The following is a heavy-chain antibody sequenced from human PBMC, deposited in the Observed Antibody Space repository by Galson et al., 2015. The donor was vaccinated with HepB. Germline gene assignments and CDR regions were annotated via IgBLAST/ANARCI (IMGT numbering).Heavy chain of an antibody. Sequence: SLRLSCAASGFTFSSHGMHWVRQAPGKGLEWVAVIWHDGSNKYYADSMKGRFTISRDNSKNTLYLQMSSLRAEDTAVYYCAREGLTAMTLFDYWGLGTLVTVSS. CDR1: GFTFSSHG. J-gene: IGHJ4*02. CDR2: IWHDGSNK. CDR3: AREGLTAMTLFDY. V-gene: IGHV3-33*01. D-gene: IGHD4-17*01.